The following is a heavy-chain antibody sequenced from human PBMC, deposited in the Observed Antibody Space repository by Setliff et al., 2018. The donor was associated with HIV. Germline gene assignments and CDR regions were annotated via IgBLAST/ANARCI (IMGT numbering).Heavy chain of an antibody. CDR1: GFTFSTYW. J-gene: IGHJ4*02. D-gene: IGHD6-19*01. V-gene: IGHV3-74*01. CDR3: ARDIGGYSSL. Sequence: GGSLRLSCAASGFTFSTYWMHWVRQVPGKGLLWVSRIDNYGSITNYADSVKGRFTISRDNARNMLYLQMNGLRAEDTAVYYCARDIGGYSSLWGQGTLVTVSS. CDR2: IDNYGSIT.